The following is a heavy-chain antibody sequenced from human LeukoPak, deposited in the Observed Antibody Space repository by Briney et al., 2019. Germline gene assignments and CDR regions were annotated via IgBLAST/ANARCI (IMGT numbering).Heavy chain of an antibody. J-gene: IGHJ4*02. V-gene: IGHV3-23*01. CDR2: ISAGATRT. Sequence: GGSLRLSCAASGFNFRNYAMAWVRQAPGKGLEWVSGISAGATRTYYAASVRGRFTISRDNSQNTLYLHMNSLRAEDRAVYYCATGGWYLAYWGQGTLVTVSS. CDR1: GFNFRNYA. D-gene: IGHD6-19*01. CDR3: ATGGWYLAY.